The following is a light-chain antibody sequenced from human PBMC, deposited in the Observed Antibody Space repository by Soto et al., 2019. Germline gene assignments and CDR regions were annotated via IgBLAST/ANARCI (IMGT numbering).Light chain of an antibody. CDR2: SNN. J-gene: IGLJ3*02. Sequence: QSVLTQPPSASGTPGQRVTISCSGSSSNIGSNTVNWYQQLPGTAPKLLIYSNNQRPSGVPDRFAGSKSGTSASLAISGLRSEDEADYYCAARDDSLSGHWVFGGGTKLTVL. CDR3: AARDDSLSGHWV. V-gene: IGLV1-44*01. CDR1: SSNIGSNT.